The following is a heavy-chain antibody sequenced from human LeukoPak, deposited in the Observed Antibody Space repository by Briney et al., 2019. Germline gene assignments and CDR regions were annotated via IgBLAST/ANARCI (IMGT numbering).Heavy chain of an antibody. CDR3: ARWDDSAWAFGS. Sequence: SETLSLTCTVSGGSISSGGYYWSWIRQPPGKGLEWIGEINHSGSTNYNPSLKSRVTISVDTSKNQFSPKLSSVTAADTAVYYCARWDDSAWAFGSWGPGTLVTVSS. CDR1: GGSISSGGYY. V-gene: IGHV4-61*08. D-gene: IGHD6-19*01. J-gene: IGHJ4*02. CDR2: INHSGST.